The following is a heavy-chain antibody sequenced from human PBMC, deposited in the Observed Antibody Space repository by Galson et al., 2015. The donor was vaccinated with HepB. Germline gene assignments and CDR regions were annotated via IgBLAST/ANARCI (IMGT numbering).Heavy chain of an antibody. J-gene: IGHJ3*02. D-gene: IGHD6-19*01. CDR3: ARDLKAIAVAADAFDI. CDR1: GYTFTSYG. Sequence: SVKVSCKASGYTFTSYGISWVRQAPGQGLEWMGWISAYNGNTNYAQKLQGRVTMTTDTSTSTAYMELRSLRSDDTAVYYCARDLKAIAVAADAFDIWGQGTMVTVSS. CDR2: ISAYNGNT. V-gene: IGHV1-18*01.